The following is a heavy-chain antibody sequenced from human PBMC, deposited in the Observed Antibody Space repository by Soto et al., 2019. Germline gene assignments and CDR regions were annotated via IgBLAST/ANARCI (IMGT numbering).Heavy chain of an antibody. Sequence: QVQLQESGPGLVKPSETLSLTCTVSGGSISNYYWIWIRKPPVKGLEWIGNIYNSGSTNYNPPLKSRVTISVDMCKNQYSLKLSSVTAADPAVYYCAKLQWADGCGIVDPWGQGTLVTVSS. CDR1: GGSISNYY. CDR3: AKLQWADGCGIVDP. D-gene: IGHD4-4*01. CDR2: IYNSGST. J-gene: IGHJ5*02. V-gene: IGHV4-59*01.